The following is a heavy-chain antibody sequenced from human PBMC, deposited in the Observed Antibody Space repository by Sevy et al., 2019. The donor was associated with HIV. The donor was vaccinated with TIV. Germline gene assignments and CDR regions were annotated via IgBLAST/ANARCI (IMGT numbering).Heavy chain of an antibody. J-gene: IGHJ4*03. Sequence: GGSLRLSCEASGFTFSKYSMSWVRQAPGKGLEWVSTFSFGCGRINYADSVKGRFTISRDDSKNTLYLQMNSLRAEDTAIYYCATDAWRSLVNWGRGTVVTVSS. V-gene: IGHV3-23*01. CDR2: FSFGCGRI. CDR1: GFTFSKYS. D-gene: IGHD6-6*01. CDR3: ATDAWRSLVN.